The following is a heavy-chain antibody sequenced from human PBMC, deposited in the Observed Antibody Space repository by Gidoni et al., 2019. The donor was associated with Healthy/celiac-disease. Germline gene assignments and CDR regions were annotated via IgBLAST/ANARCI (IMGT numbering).Heavy chain of an antibody. J-gene: IGHJ6*02. CDR3: AKGGYNWNDVSDYYYGMDV. D-gene: IGHD1-20*01. CDR2: ISGSGGST. Sequence: EVQLVESGGGLVQPGGSLRLSCAASGFTFRRSAMSWVRQAPGKGLEWVSAISGSGGSTNYADSVKGRFTISRDNSKNTLYLQMNSLRAEDTAVYYCAKGGYNWNDVSDYYYGMDVWGQGTTVTVSS. CDR1: GFTFRRSA. V-gene: IGHV3-23*04.